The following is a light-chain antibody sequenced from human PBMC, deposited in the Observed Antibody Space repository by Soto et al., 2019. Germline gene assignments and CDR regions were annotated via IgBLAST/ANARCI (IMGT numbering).Light chain of an antibody. CDR2: DAS. CDR3: QQRTDWPLT. CDR1: QSVGSS. J-gene: IGKJ4*01. Sequence: ETVLTQSPATLSLSPRQRATFSCRASQSVGSSLAWYQQKPGQAPRLLIYDASNRATGIPARFSGSGSGTDFTLTITSLEPEDFAVYFCQQRTDWPLTFGGGTKLEI. V-gene: IGKV3-11*01.